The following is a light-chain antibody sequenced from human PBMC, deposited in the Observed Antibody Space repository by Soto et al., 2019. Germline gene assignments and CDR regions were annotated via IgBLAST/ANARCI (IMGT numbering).Light chain of an antibody. CDR1: QGISSY. CDR2: KAS. V-gene: IGKV1-5*03. CDR3: QDYNSYSEG. J-gene: IGKJ1*01. Sequence: MTQSPSTLSASVGDRVTITCRASQGISSYLAWYQQKPGKAPKLLIYKASTLKSGVPSRFSGSGSGTEFTLTISSLQPDDFATYYCQDYNSYSEGFGQGTKVDIK.